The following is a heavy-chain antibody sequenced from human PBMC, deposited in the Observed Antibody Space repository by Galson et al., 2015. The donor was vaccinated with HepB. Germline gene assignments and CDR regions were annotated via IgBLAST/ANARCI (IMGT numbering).Heavy chain of an antibody. CDR1: GFTFTGYS. V-gene: IGHV1-2*02. CDR3: ASLFAGFDY. CDR2: INPNSGGT. Sequence: SVRLSCAASGFTFTGYSMHWVRQAPGQGLEWMGWINPNSGGTYYAEKFQGRVTMTRDTSISTAYMEMSRLRADDTAVYYCASLFAGFDYWGQGTLVTVSS. J-gene: IGHJ4*02. D-gene: IGHD3-10*02.